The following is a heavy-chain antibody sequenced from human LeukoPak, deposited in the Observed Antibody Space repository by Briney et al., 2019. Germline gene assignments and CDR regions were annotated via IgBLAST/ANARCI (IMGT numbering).Heavy chain of an antibody. D-gene: IGHD3-22*01. CDR1: GGSISSSSNYS. V-gene: IGHV4-39*07. J-gene: IGHJ3*02. CDR2: IYYSGNI. CDR3: ARESYDSSGYYPVIVAFDI. Sequence: SETLSLTCTVSGGSISSSSNYSWGWIRQPPGKGPEWIGSIYYSGNIYYNPSLKSRVTISVDTSKNQFSLKLSSVTAADTAVYYCARESYDSSGYYPVIVAFDIWGQGTMVTVSS.